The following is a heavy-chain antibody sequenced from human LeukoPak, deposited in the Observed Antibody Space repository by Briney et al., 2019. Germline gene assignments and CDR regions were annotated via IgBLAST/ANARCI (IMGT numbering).Heavy chain of an antibody. V-gene: IGHV3-33*08. D-gene: IGHD1-26*01. CDR2: IWYDGSNK. CDR1: GFTFSDYN. J-gene: IGHJ4*02. CDR3: ATSGSYYRFEY. Sequence: PGRSLRLSCAASGFTFSDYNMHWVRQAPGKGLEWVAVIWYDGSNKYYADSVKGRFTISRDNSKNTLYLQMNSLRAEDTAVYYCATSGSYYRFEYWGQGTLVTVSS.